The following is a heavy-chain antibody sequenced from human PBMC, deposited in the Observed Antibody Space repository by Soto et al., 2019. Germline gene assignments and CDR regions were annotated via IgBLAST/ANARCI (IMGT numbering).Heavy chain of an antibody. Sequence: GGSLRLSCAASGFTFSSYGMHWVRQAPGKGLEWVAVISYDGGNKYYVDSVKGRFTISRDNSKNTLHLQMNSLRAEDTAVYYCAKDVYYAYDGPYYFDYWGQGTLVTVSS. J-gene: IGHJ4*02. CDR2: ISYDGGNK. V-gene: IGHV3-30*18. CDR3: AKDVYYAYDGPYYFDY. CDR1: GFTFSSYG. D-gene: IGHD3-16*01.